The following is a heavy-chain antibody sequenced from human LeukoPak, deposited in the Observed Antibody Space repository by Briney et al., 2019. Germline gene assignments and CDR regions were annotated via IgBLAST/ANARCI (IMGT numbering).Heavy chain of an antibody. CDR3: AKDPGVYSSSPSRFDP. V-gene: IGHV3-30*02. CDR1: GFTFSGYA. Sequence: PGGSLRLSCAASGFTFSGYAMSWVRQAPGKGLEWVAFIRYDGSNKYYADSVKGRFTISRDNSKNTLYLQMNSLRAEDTAVYYCAKDPGVYSSSPSRFDPWGQGTLVTVSS. D-gene: IGHD6-6*01. J-gene: IGHJ5*02. CDR2: IRYDGSNK.